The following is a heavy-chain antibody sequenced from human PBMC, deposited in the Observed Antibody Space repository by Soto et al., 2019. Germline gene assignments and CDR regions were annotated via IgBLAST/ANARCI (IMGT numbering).Heavy chain of an antibody. V-gene: IGHV4-31*03. CDR1: GGSISSGGYY. CDR3: ARDSSYSSGYPPGFQH. J-gene: IGHJ1*01. Sequence: SETLSLTCTVSGGSISSGGYYWSWIRQHPGKGLEWIGYIYYSGSTYYNPSLKSRVTISVDTSKNQFSLKLSSVTAADTAVYYCARDSSYSSGYPPGFQHWGQGTLVTVSS. CDR2: IYYSGST. D-gene: IGHD3-22*01.